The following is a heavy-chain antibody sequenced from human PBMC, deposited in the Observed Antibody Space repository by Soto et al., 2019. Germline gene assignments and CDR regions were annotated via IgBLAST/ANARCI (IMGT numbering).Heavy chain of an antibody. CDR3: AAGGGGELYGDYASFDY. CDR1: GGTFSSYT. J-gene: IGHJ4*02. V-gene: IGHV1-69*02. CDR2: IIPILGIA. D-gene: IGHD4-17*01. Sequence: QVQLVQSGAEVKKPGSSVKVSCKASGGTFSSYTISWVRQAPGQGLEWMGRIIPILGIANYAQKFQGRVRITADKSTSTAYMELSSLRSEDTAVYYCAAGGGGELYGDYASFDYWGQGTLVTVSS.